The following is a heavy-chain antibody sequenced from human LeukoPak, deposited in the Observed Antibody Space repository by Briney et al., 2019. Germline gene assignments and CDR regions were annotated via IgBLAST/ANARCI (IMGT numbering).Heavy chain of an antibody. CDR1: GGSISTTNW. D-gene: IGHD2-8*01. V-gene: IGHV4-4*02. Sequence: PSETLSLTCGVSGGSISTTNWWSWVRQSPGQGLKWIGEISLSGLTNYSPSLSGRVTMSLDKPKNQLSLNLSSVTAADTAVYYCSRENGAFSPFGFWGQGTLVTVPS. CDR2: ISLSGLT. J-gene: IGHJ4*02. CDR3: SRENGAFSPFGF.